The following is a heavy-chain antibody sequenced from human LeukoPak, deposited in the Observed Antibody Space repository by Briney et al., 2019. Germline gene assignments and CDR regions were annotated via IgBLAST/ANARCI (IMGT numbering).Heavy chain of an antibody. V-gene: IGHV4-34*01. Sequence: SETLSLTCAVYGGPLSGYYWIWIRQPPGKGLEWIGEINHSGSTNYNPSLKSRVTISVDTSKNQFSLKLSSVTAADTAVHYCARDRSYSNFNWFDPWGQGTLVTVSS. CDR2: INHSGST. D-gene: IGHD4-11*01. CDR1: GGPLSGYY. CDR3: ARDRSYSNFNWFDP. J-gene: IGHJ5*02.